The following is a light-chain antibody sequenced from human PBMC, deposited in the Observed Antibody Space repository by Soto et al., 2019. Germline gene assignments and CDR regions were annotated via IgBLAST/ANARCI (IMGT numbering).Light chain of an antibody. CDR1: QRVSSTY. CDR2: GAL. Sequence: EIVLTQSPGTLSLSPGERATLSCRASQRVSSTYLGWYQQKPGQAPRLLIYGALSRATGIPDRFSGSGSGTDYTLTITRLEPEDFALYYCQHYGSSPYTFGQGTKLEIK. V-gene: IGKV3-20*01. J-gene: IGKJ2*01. CDR3: QHYGSSPYT.